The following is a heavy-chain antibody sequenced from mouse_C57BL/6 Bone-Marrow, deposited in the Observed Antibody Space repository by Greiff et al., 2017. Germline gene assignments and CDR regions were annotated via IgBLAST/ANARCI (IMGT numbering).Heavy chain of an antibody. D-gene: IGHD1-1*01. V-gene: IGHV1-55*01. Sequence: VQLQQPGAELVKPGASVKMSCKASGYTFTSYWITWVKQRPGQGLEWIGDIYPGSGSTNYNEQFKSKATLTVDTSSSTAYMQISSLTSEDSAVYYGARYDYGSSYGYAMDYWGQGTSVTVSA. CDR2: IYPGSGST. J-gene: IGHJ4*01. CDR1: GYTFTSYW. CDR3: ARYDYGSSYGYAMDY.